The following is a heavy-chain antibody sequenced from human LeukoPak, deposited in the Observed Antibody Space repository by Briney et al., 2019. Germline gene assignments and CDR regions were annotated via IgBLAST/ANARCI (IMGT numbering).Heavy chain of an antibody. CDR3: ARLYSGSWYFDY. V-gene: IGHV3-7*03. CDR1: GFTFSYYW. Sequence: PGGSLRLSCAASGFTFSYYWMGWVRQAPGKGLAWVASIKEDGSERHSVDSVKGRFTISRGNAEKSVLLQMSSLRVEDTAVYYCARLYSGSWYFDYWGQGTLVTVSS. J-gene: IGHJ4*02. D-gene: IGHD6-13*01. CDR2: IKEDGSER.